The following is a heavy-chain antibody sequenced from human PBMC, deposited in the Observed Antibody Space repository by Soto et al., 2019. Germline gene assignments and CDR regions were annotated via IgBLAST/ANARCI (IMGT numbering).Heavy chain of an antibody. J-gene: IGHJ4*02. Sequence: EVQLVESGGGLVKAGGSLRLFCTASGFTFRNYNMNWVRQAPGKGLEWVSSISTGGAYMFYADSVKGRFTISTDNAHKSLFLHMDPPIAADTALYYCARDIASPGGDYFGSWGQGTLVTVSS. V-gene: IGHV3-21*01. CDR1: GFTFRNYN. CDR2: ISTGGAYM. D-gene: IGHD2-21*01. CDR3: ARDIASPGGDYFGS.